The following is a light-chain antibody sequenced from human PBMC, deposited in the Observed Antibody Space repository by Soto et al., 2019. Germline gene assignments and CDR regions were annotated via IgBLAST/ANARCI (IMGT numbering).Light chain of an antibody. CDR2: GDT. Sequence: QSALTQPPSLSGAPGQRVTISCTGSSSNIGAGYAVHWYQQLPGAAPKLFIYGDTNRPSGVPDRFSGSKSGTSASLAITGLQAEDEADYYCQSYDSHLSAWVFGGGTKVTVL. J-gene: IGLJ3*02. V-gene: IGLV1-40*01. CDR1: SSNIGAGYA. CDR3: QSYDSHLSAWV.